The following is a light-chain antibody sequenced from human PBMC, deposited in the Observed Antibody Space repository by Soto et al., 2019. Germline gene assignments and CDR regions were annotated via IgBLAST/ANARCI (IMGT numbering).Light chain of an antibody. CDR1: QNTNRF. J-gene: IGKJ1*01. Sequence: DIQMTQSPSSLSASVGDRVTITCRATQNTNRFLNWYQQKPGKAPKLLIYGASTLQSGVPSRFSGTGSGTDFTLTITSLQPEDSATYYCQQTYNTPWTFGQGTKV. CDR2: GAS. V-gene: IGKV1-39*01. CDR3: QQTYNTPWT.